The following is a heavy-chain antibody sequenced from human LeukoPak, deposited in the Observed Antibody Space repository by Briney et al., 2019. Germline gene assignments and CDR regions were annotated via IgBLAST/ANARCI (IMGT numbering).Heavy chain of an antibody. J-gene: IGHJ6*03. V-gene: IGHV1-18*01. CDR2: INTYNGKT. D-gene: IGHD3-3*01. CDR1: GSTLTRHS. CDR3: ARVPPRDFWSGYLGGPPENYYYYMDV. Sequence: APVKVSCKASGSTLTRHSNSMSRHAPGQGLEWMGWINTYNGKTNYPQKLQGRVTMTADTSTSTAYMELRSMRSDDTAVYYCARVPPRDFWSGYLGGPPENYYYYMDVWGKGTTVTVSS.